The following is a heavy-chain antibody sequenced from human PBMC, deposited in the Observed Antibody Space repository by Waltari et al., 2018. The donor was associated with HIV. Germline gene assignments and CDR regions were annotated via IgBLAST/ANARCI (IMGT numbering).Heavy chain of an antibody. V-gene: IGHV4-34*07. Sequence: QVQLQQWGAELVQPSETLSLTCAIYGLSFSDYYWSWIRQTPGRRLEWIGEVSHSGTTDYSPSLKDRLYMSVENSKRQVSLKLSSVTAADTAIYYCTGGRIGSENQYDRWAYFDLWGQGSPVTVSS. CDR1: GLSFSDYY. J-gene: IGHJ1*01. D-gene: IGHD3-16*01. CDR3: TGGRIGSENQYDRWAYFDL. CDR2: VSHSGTT.